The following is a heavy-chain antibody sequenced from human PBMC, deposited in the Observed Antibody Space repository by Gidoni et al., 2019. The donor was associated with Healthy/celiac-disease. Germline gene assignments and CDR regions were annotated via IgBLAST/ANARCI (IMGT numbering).Heavy chain of an antibody. CDR3: ARGIFGVVIGYLDY. CDR2: IDHSGST. V-gene: IGHV4-30-2*01. D-gene: IGHD3-3*01. Sequence: QLQLQESCSGLVKPSQTLSLTCAVSGGSISSGGYSWSWLRQPPGKGLEWMGYIDHSGSTYDNPSLKSRVTISVDRSKNQFALKLSSVTAADTAVYYCARGIFGVVIGYLDYWGQGTLVTVSS. J-gene: IGHJ4*02. CDR1: GGSISSGGYS.